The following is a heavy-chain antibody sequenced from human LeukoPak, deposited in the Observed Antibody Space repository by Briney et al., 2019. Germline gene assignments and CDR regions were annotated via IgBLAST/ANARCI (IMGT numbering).Heavy chain of an antibody. V-gene: IGHV1-8*01. Sequence: ASAKVSCKASGYTFTSYDINWVRQATGQGLAWMGWMNPNSGNTGYAQKFQGRVTMTRNTSISTAYMELSSLRSEDTAVYYCARVVHPTSYYYDSSGYSDYWGQGTLVTVSS. CDR3: ARVVHPTSYYYDSSGYSDY. J-gene: IGHJ4*02. CDR2: MNPNSGNT. CDR1: GYTFTSYD. D-gene: IGHD3-22*01.